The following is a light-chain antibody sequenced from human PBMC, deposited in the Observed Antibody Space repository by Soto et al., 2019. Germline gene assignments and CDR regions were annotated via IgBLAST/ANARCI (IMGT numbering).Light chain of an antibody. CDR3: NSYTTTRTWV. CDR1: DSDIGSFNY. V-gene: IGLV2-14*01. CDR2: EVN. Sequence: QSALTQPASVSASPGQSITISCTGTDSDIGSFNYVSWYQHHPGKAPKLMIFEVNNRPSGISNRFSGSKSGNTASLTISGLQPEDEADYYCNSYTTTRTWVFGGGTKLTVL. J-gene: IGLJ3*02.